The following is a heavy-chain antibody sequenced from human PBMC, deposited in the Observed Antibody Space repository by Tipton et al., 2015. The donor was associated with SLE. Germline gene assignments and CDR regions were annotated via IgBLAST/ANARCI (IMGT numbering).Heavy chain of an antibody. CDR1: GGSITSYY. Sequence: TLSLTCTVSGGSITSYYWSWIRQPPGKGLEWIGYVYHSGSTNYNPSLKSRVIISLDTSKNQFSLKLSSVTAADTAVYYCATQIKDYGGNSGWYFDLWDRGTLVTVSS. CDR2: VYHSGST. J-gene: IGHJ2*01. V-gene: IGHV4-59*01. D-gene: IGHD4-23*01. CDR3: ATQIKDYGGNSGWYFDL.